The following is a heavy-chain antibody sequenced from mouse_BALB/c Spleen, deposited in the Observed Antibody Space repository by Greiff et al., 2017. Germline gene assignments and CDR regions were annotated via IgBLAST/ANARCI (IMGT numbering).Heavy chain of an antibody. V-gene: IGHV10-1*02. CDR2: IRSKSNNYAT. D-gene: IGHD2-14*01. J-gene: IGHJ3*01. CDR3: VRLGYRYDVAY. CDR1: GFTFNTYA. Sequence: EVQLVESGGGLVQPKGSLKLSCAASGFTFNTYAMNWVRQAPGKGLEWVARIRSKSNNYATYYADSVKDRFTISRDDSQSMLYLQMNNLKTEDTAMYYCVRLGYRYDVAYWGQGTLVTVSA.